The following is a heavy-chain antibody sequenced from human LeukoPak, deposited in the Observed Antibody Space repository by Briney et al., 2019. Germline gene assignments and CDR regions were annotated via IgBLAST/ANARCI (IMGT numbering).Heavy chain of an antibody. CDR3: AKGGYYYMDV. CDR2: INGRGSST. V-gene: IGHV3-23*01. J-gene: IGHJ6*03. Sequence: GGSMRLSCAASRFTFSSYAMNWVRQAPGKGLEWVSSINGRGSSTYYADSVRGRFTISRDNSKYTLYLQMDSLRAEDTAVYYWAKGGYYYMDVWGKGTTVTVSS. D-gene: IGHD3-16*01. CDR1: RFTFSSYA.